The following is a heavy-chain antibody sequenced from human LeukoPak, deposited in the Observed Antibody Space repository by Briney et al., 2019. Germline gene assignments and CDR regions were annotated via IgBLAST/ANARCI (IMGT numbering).Heavy chain of an antibody. CDR2: ISSSSSYI. CDR3: ARVQTRGY. Sequence: GGSLRLSCAATGFTFSSYRMNWVRQAPGKGLEWVSSISSSSSYIYYADSVKGRFTISRDNAKNSLYLQMNSLRAEDTAVYYCARVQTRGYWGQGTLVTASS. V-gene: IGHV3-21*01. CDR1: GFTFSSYR. J-gene: IGHJ4*02. D-gene: IGHD3-10*01.